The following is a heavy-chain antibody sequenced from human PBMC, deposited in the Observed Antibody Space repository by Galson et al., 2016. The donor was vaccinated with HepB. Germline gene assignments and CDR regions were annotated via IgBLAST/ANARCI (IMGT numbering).Heavy chain of an antibody. Sequence: CAISGDSVSSESATWNWIRQSPSRGLEWLGRTFYRSNWQNDYAESVKSRIAINPDTSKNQFSLQLNSVTPEDTAVYYCARSYLLGRGFGWWGQGTLVTVSS. CDR1: GDSVSSESAT. CDR2: TFYRSNWQN. D-gene: IGHD7-27*01. J-gene: IGHJ4*02. V-gene: IGHV6-1*01. CDR3: ARSYLLGRGFGW.